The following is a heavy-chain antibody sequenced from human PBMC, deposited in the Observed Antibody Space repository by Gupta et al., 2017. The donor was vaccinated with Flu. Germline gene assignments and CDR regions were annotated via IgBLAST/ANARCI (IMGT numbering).Heavy chain of an antibody. V-gene: IGHV4-59*01. J-gene: IGHJ4*02. CDR1: GCSISSYY. D-gene: IGHD5-18*01. CDR3: ARAKRGYSYMGFDY. Sequence: QVQLQESCPGLVKPSETLSLTCTVSGCSISSYYWSWIRQPPGKGLEWIGYIYYSGSTNYNPSLKSRVTISVDTSKNQFSLKLSSVTAADTAVYYCARAKRGYSYMGFDYWGQGTLVTVSS. CDR2: IYYSGST.